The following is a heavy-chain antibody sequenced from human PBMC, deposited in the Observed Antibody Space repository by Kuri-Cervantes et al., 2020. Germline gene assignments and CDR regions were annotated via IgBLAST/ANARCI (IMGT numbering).Heavy chain of an antibody. V-gene: IGHV3-30*18. Sequence: LTCAASGFAFSDYYMSWIRQAPGKGLEWVAVISYDGSNKYYADSVKGRFTISRDNSKNTLYLQMNSLRAEDTAVYYCAKEWGRWQVLDNWGQGTLVTVSS. CDR1: GFAFSDYY. CDR2: ISYDGSNK. J-gene: IGHJ4*02. CDR3: AKEWGRWQVLDN. D-gene: IGHD3-16*01.